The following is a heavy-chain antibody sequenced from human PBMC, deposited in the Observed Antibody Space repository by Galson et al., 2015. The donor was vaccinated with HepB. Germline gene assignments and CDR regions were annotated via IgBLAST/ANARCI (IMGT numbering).Heavy chain of an antibody. CDR2: INSDGSST. Sequence: SLRLSCAASGFTFSTYWMHWVRQAPGKGLAWVSRINSDGSSTNYADSVKGRFTISRDNAKNTLYLQMNSLRAEDTAVYYCTRVRYCDYWGQGTLVTVSS. CDR1: GFTFSTYW. V-gene: IGHV3-74*01. D-gene: IGHD1-14*01. CDR3: TRVRYCDY. J-gene: IGHJ4*02.